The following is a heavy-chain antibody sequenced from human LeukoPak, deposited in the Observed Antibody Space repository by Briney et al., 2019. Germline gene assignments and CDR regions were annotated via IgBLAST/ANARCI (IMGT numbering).Heavy chain of an antibody. CDR1: GFTFSSYG. D-gene: IGHD1-26*01. CDR2: ISSDGSDK. J-gene: IGHJ4*02. V-gene: IGHV3-30*18. CDR3: AKGIGGSFAAGNY. Sequence: GGSLRLSCVGSGFTFSSYGMHWVRQAPGKGLEWVAVISSDGSDKFYADSVKGRFTISGDNSKNTLYLQMNSLRTEDTAMYYCAKGIGGSFAAGNYWGQGTLVTVSS.